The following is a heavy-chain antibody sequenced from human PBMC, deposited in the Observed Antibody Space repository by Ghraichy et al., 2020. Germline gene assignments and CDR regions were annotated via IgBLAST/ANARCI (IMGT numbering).Heavy chain of an antibody. Sequence: GESLHISCAASGFTFSSYAMSWVLQAPGKGLEWVSAISGSGGSTYYADSVKGRFTISRDNSKNTLYLQMNSLRAEDTAVYYCAKDMLGRELLGEFFDYWGQGTLVTVSS. V-gene: IGHV3-23*01. CDR1: GFTFSSYA. D-gene: IGHD1-26*01. CDR3: AKDMLGRELLGEFFDY. CDR2: ISGSGGST. J-gene: IGHJ4*02.